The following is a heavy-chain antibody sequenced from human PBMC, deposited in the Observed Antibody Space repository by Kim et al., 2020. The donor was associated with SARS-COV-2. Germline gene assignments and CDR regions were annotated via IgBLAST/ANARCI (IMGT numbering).Heavy chain of an antibody. J-gene: IGHJ4*02. CDR3: ATFPSSLAAI. V-gene: IGHV3-21*01. Sequence: YIYYADSVKDRFTVSRDNAKNSLYLQINSLRDDATGVCYCATFPSSLAAIWGRGTLVTVSS. D-gene: IGHD5-18*01. CDR2: YI.